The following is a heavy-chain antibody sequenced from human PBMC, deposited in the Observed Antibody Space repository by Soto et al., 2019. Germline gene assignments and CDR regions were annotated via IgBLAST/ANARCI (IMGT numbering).Heavy chain of an antibody. V-gene: IGHV4-34*01. CDR2: INHSGST. CDR1: GGSFSGYY. CDR3: ATRSSDETVVVVAAGSNWFDP. Sequence: SETLSLTCAVYGGSFSGYYWSWIRQPPGKGLEWIGEINHSGSTNYNPSLKSRVTISVDTSKNQFSLKLSSVTAADTAVYYCATRSSDETVVVVAAGSNWFDPWGQGTLVTVSS. D-gene: IGHD2-15*01. J-gene: IGHJ5*02.